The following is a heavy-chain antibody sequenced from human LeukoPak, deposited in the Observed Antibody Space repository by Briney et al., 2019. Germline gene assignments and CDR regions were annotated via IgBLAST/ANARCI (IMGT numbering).Heavy chain of an antibody. CDR2: MNPNSGNT. CDR3: ARDYGSGSYFDY. Sequence: ASVKVSCKASGYTFTSYDINWVRQATGQGLEWMGWMNPNSGNTGYAQKFQGRVTITRNTSISTAYMELSSLRSEDTAVYYCARDYGSGSYFDYWGQGTLVTVSS. D-gene: IGHD3-10*01. V-gene: IGHV1-8*03. J-gene: IGHJ4*02. CDR1: GYTFTSYD.